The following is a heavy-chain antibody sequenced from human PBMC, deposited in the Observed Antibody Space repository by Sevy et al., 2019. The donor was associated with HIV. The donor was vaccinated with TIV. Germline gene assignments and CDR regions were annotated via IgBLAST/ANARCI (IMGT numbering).Heavy chain of an antibody. CDR2: ISSSSNYI. J-gene: IGHJ6*02. CDR1: GFTFSASG. D-gene: IGHD2-2*01. V-gene: IGHV3-21*01. Sequence: GGSLRLSCAASGFTFSASGMNWVLQAPGKGLEWVSSISSSSNYIYYADSVKGRFTISRDNAKDSLYLQINSVRAEDTAVYYCARDLSPDYYYYYGMDVWGQGTTVTVSS. CDR3: ARDLSPDYYYYYGMDV.